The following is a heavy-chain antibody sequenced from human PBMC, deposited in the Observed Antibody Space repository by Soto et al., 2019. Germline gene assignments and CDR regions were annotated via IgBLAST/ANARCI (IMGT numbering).Heavy chain of an antibody. J-gene: IGHJ5*02. V-gene: IGHV4-59*01. CDR1: GGSISSYY. D-gene: IGHD3-22*01. Sequence: ASETLSLTCTVSGGSISSYYWSWIRQPPGKGLEWIGYIYYSGSTNYNPSLKSRVTISVDTSKNQFSLKLSSVTAADTAVYYCARVGFYYDSSGYYPRGFDPWGQGTLVTVSS. CDR3: ARVGFYYDSSGYYPRGFDP. CDR2: IYYSGST.